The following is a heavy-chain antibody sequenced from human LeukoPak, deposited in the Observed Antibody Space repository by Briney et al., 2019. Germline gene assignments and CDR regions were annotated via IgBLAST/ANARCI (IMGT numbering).Heavy chain of an antibody. CDR2: IKQDESEK. Sequence: PGGSLRLSCAASGFTFSSYWMTWVRQAPGKGLEWVANIKQDESEKYYVDSVKGRFTISRDNAKNSLYLQMNSLRAEDTAVYYCVRDFSLTRLERPFDSWGQGTLVTVSS. V-gene: IGHV3-7*01. J-gene: IGHJ4*02. CDR3: VRDFSLTRLERPFDS. CDR1: GFTFSSYW. D-gene: IGHD1-1*01.